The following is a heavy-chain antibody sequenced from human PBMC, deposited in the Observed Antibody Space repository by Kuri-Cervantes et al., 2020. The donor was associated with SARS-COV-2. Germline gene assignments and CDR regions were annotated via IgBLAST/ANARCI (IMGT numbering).Heavy chain of an antibody. CDR1: GGSLSGYY. CDR2: IYTSGST. D-gene: IGHD2-2*01. V-gene: IGHV4-59*10. CDR3: ARGEGPDIVVVPAAATHFDY. J-gene: IGHJ4*02. Sequence: ESLKISCAVYGGSLSGYYWSWIRQPAGKGLEWIGRIYTSGSTNYNPSLKSRVTISVDTSKNQFSLKLSSVTAADTAVYYCARGEGPDIVVVPAAATHFDYWGQGTLVTVSS.